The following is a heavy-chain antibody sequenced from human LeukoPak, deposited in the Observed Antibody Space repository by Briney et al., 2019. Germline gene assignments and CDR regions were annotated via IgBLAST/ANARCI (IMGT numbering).Heavy chain of an antibody. V-gene: IGHV1-18*01. CDR2: ISAYNGNT. Sequence: ASVKVSCKASGYTFTSYGISWVRQAPGQGLEWMGWISAYNGNTNYAQKLQGRVTMTTDTSTSTAYMELRSLRSDDTAVYYGASTSEDCGGDCYSIYYYYGMDVWGQGTTVTVSS. CDR1: GYTFTSYG. CDR3: ASTSEDCGGDCYSIYYYYGMDV. D-gene: IGHD2-21*02. J-gene: IGHJ6*02.